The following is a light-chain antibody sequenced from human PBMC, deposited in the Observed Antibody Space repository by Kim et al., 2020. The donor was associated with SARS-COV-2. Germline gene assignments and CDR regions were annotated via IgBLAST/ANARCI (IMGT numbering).Light chain of an antibody. V-gene: IGKV6-21*02. CDR3: HQSSSLPQT. J-gene: IGKJ1*01. Sequence: TPKGKVTIAGRASQSIGSSLHWYQQKPDQSPKLLIKYASQSISGVPSRFSGSGSGTDITLTINSLEAEDAATYYCHQSSSLPQTFGQGTKVDIK. CDR2: YAS. CDR1: QSIGSS.